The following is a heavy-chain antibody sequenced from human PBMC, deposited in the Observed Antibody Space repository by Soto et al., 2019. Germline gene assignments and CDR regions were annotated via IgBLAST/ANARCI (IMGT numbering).Heavy chain of an antibody. V-gene: IGHV3-30-3*01. CDR3: AREQSVTTYIILDY. CDR1: GFTFSSYA. Sequence: QVQLVESGGGVVQPGRSLRLSCAASGFTFSSYAMHWVRQAPGKGLERVAVISYDGSNKYYADSVKGRFTISRDNSKNTLYLQMNSLRAEYTAVYYCAREQSVTTYIILDYWGQGTLVTVSS. CDR2: ISYDGSNK. D-gene: IGHD4-17*01. J-gene: IGHJ4*02.